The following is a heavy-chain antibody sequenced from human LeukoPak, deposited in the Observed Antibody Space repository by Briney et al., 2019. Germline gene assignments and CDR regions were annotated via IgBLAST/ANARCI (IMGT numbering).Heavy chain of an antibody. CDR2: ISSSSSYI. CDR1: GFTFSSYI. CDR3: ASASDGDLDY. D-gene: IGHD3-10*01. V-gene: IGHV3-21*01. Sequence: PGGSLRLSCAASGFTFSSYIMNWVRQAPGERLEWLSSISSSSSYIYYADSVKGRFTISTDNAKNSLYPQMNRLSAEDTAVYYCASASDGDLDYWGQGTLVTVSS. J-gene: IGHJ4*02.